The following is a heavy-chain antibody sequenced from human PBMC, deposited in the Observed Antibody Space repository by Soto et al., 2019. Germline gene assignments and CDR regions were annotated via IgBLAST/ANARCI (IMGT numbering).Heavy chain of an antibody. CDR1: GFPFSSYG. J-gene: IGHJ4*02. D-gene: IGHD4-17*01. V-gene: IGHV3-30*18. Sequence: GGSLRLSCAASGFPFSSYGMHWVRQAPGKGLEWVAVISYDGSNKYYADSVKGRFTISRDNSKNTLYLQMNSLRAEDTAVYYCAKEVDYGDYVDYWGQGTLVTVSS. CDR2: ISYDGSNK. CDR3: AKEVDYGDYVDY.